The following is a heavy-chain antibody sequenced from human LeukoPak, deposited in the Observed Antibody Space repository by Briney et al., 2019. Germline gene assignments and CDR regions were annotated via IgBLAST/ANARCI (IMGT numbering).Heavy chain of an antibody. V-gene: IGHV3-30*02. D-gene: IGHD2-2*01. Sequence: GGSLRLSCAASRFTFSSYGMHWVRQTPGKGLEWVAFIRHDGSYQQYVDSVKGRFTVSRDNAKNTLFLQMNSLRAEDMAVYYCAREDCSSSSCWFDPWGQGTLVTVSS. CDR3: AREDCSSSSCWFDP. CDR2: IRHDGSYQ. J-gene: IGHJ5*02. CDR1: RFTFSSYG.